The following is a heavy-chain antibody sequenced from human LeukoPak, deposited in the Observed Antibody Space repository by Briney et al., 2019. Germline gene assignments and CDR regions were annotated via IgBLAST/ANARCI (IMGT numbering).Heavy chain of an antibody. CDR1: GYTFTSYG. CDR3: ARAGYYDFWSGGRYYYYGMDV. D-gene: IGHD3-3*01. J-gene: IGHJ6*02. Sequence: ASVKVSCKASGYTFTSYGISWVRQAPGKGLERMGWISAYNGNTNYAQKLQGRVTMTTDTSTSTAYMELRSLRSDDTAVYYCARAGYYDFWSGGRYYYYGMDVWGQGTTVTVSS. CDR2: ISAYNGNT. V-gene: IGHV1-18*01.